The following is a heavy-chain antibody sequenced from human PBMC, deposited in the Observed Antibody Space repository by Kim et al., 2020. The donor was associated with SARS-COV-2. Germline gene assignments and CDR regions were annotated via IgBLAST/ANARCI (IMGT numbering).Heavy chain of an antibody. J-gene: IGHJ4*02. CDR3: VRSGSYYNFPLYYFDY. D-gene: IGHD3-10*01. Sequence: SETLSLTCTVSGGSISSYYWSWIRQPPGKGLEWIGYIYYSGSTNYNPSLKSRVTISVDTSKNQFSLKLSSVTAADTAVYYCVRSGSYYNFPLYYFDYWGQGTLVTVSS. CDR2: IYYSGST. CDR1: GGSISSYY. V-gene: IGHV4-59*13.